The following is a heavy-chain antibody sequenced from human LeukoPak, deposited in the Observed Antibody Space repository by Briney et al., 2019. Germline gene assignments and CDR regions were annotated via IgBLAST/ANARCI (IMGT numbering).Heavy chain of an antibody. CDR1: GGSISNNEYY. Sequence: SETLSLTCSVSGGSISNNEYYWSWIRQHPGKGLEWIGYIHYSGGTFYNPSLESRVTVSVDTSKNLFSLKLNSVTPADTAVYYCAKTGKYSRGWTNWFDPWGQGTLVTVSS. D-gene: IGHD6-19*01. J-gene: IGHJ5*02. CDR3: AKTGKYSRGWTNWFDP. V-gene: IGHV4-31*03. CDR2: IHYSGGT.